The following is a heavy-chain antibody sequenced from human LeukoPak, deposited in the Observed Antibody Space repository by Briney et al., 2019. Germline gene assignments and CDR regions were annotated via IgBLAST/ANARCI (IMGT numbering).Heavy chain of an antibody. D-gene: IGHD3-22*01. J-gene: IGHJ5*02. CDR2: IIPIFATA. CDR1: GGTFSSYT. V-gene: IGHV1-69*06. Sequence: SVKVSCKASGGTFSSYTINWVRQAPGQGLEWMGGIIPIFATAKYAQKFQDRVTITADKSTSTAYMELSSLRSEDTAVYYCARSPGDYDSSGLFDPWGQGTLVTVSS. CDR3: ARSPGDYDSSGLFDP.